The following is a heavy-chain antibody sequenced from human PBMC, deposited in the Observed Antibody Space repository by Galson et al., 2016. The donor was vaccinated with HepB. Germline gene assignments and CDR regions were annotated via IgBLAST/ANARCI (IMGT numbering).Heavy chain of an antibody. CDR1: GFTFSTYG. Sequence: SLRLSCAASGFTFSTYGMNWVRQAPGKGLEWVSYITGGSTAIYYADSVKGRFTISRDDAKNSLYLQMNSLRDEDTAVYYCARRFGSWGQGTLVTVSS. V-gene: IGHV3-48*02. J-gene: IGHJ4*02. CDR3: ARRFGS. CDR2: ITGGSTAI.